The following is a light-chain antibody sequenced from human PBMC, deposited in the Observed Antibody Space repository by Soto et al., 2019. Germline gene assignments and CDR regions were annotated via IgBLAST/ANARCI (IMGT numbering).Light chain of an antibody. CDR3: ASWDDSLNGHLV. CDR2: ANN. CDR1: ISNIGSHS. V-gene: IGLV1-44*01. J-gene: IGLJ2*01. Sequence: QSVLIQPPSASGAPGQKVTISCSGSISNIGSHSVNWYQQLPGAAPKVVVFANNERASGVPDRISGSKSGASASLANSGLQSEDEADYYCASWDDSLNGHLVFGGGTKVTVL.